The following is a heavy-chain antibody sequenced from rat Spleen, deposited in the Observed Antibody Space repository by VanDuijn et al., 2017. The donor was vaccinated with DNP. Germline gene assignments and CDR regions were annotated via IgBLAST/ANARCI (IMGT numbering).Heavy chain of an antibody. CDR1: GFSLTSYN. Sequence: VQLKESGPGLVQPSQTLSLTCTVAGFSLTSYNVHWVRQAPTKGLELVASISPSGGSTHFRDSVKGRFIVSRDNAKSSLYLQMDSLRSEDTATYYCARSVGYRPCYFDHWGQGTLVTVSS. D-gene: IGHD2-7*01. V-gene: IGHV5-19*01. CDR2: ISPSGGST. CDR3: ARSVGYRPCYFDH. J-gene: IGHJ3*01.